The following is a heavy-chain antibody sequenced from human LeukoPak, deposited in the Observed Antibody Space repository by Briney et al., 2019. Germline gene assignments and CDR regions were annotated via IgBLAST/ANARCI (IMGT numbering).Heavy chain of an antibody. Sequence: GASVKVSCTASGGTFSSYAISWVRQAPGQGLEWMGGIIPIFGTANYAQKFQGRVTITADESTSTAYMELSSLRSEDTAVYYCARDRRLYVFDQLPENNWFDPWGQGTLVTVSS. CDR1: GGTFSSYA. J-gene: IGHJ5*02. D-gene: IGHD2-2*01. CDR2: IIPIFGTA. V-gene: IGHV1-69*13. CDR3: ARDRRLYVFDQLPENNWFDP.